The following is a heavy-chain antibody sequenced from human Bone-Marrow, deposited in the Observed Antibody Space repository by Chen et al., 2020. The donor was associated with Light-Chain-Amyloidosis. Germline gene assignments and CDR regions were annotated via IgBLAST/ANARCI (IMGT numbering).Heavy chain of an antibody. D-gene: IGHD1-26*01. Sequence: EVQLVETGGGLIQPGGSLRLSCAASGFTVSSNYMSWVRQAPGKGPEWVSVVYMWGNAYYADSVKCRFPISRDNPKNTLYLQMNSLRAEDTAVYYCARAPSGTHFHFDYWGQGTLVTVSS. CDR3: ARAPSGTHFHFDY. J-gene: IGHJ4*02. CDR1: GFTVSSNY. V-gene: IGHV3-53*02. CDR2: VYMWGNA.